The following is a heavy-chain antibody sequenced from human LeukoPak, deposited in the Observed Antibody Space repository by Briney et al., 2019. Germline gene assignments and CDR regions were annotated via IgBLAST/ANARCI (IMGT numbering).Heavy chain of an antibody. V-gene: IGHV3-21*01. D-gene: IGHD6-13*01. CDR1: GFTFSSYS. CDR3: ARDQQLAPFDY. CDR2: ISSSSSYI. J-gene: IGHJ4*02. Sequence: GGPLRLSCAASGFTFSSYSMNWVRQAPGKGLEWVSSISSSSSYIYYADSVKGRFTISRDNAKNSLYLQMNSLRAEDTAVYYCARDQQLAPFDYWGQGTLVTVSS.